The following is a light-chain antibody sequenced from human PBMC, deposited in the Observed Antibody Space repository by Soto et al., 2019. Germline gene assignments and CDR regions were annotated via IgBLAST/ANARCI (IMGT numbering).Light chain of an antibody. CDR2: GAS. Sequence: VMTQSPATLSVSPGERATLSCTASQSINSNLAWYQQKPGQAPRLLIYGASTRATGIPARFSGSGSGTEFTLIISSLQSEDFAVYYCQQYNNWPWTFGQGTKVHIK. J-gene: IGKJ1*01. CDR1: QSINSN. CDR3: QQYNNWPWT. V-gene: IGKV3-15*01.